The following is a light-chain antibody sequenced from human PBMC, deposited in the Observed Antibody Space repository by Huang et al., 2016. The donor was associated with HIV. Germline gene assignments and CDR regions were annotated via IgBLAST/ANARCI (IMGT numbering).Light chain of an antibody. Sequence: EIVLTQSPGTLSLSPGERATLSCRAIQRVTSRSLAWYQQKPGQAPRLLIFGASSRATCSPDRFSGSGSGTDFTLTISRLEPKDFAVYYCQQYGNSATFGQGTKVEIK. CDR1: QRVTSRS. V-gene: IGKV3-20*01. CDR3: QQYGNSAT. J-gene: IGKJ1*01. CDR2: GAS.